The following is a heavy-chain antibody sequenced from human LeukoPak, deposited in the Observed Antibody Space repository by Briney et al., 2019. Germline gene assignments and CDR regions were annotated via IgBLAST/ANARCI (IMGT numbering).Heavy chain of an antibody. V-gene: IGHV5-51*01. D-gene: IGHD6-6*01. J-gene: IGHJ3*02. CDR1: GYSFTSYW. Sequence: GESLKISCKGSGYSFTSYWIGWVRQMPGKGLEWMGIIYPGDFDTRYSPSFQGQVTFSADKSITTAYLQWSSLKASDTAMYYCARSSVAALDEALDIWGQGTMVTVSS. CDR2: IYPGDFDT. CDR3: ARSSVAALDEALDI.